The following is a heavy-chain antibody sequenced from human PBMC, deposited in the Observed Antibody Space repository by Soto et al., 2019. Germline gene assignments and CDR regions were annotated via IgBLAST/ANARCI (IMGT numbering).Heavy chain of an antibody. CDR2: INPGDSDT. J-gene: IGHJ4*02. CDR1: GFDFTTYW. V-gene: IGHV5-51*01. CDR3: ARQVRAGVFDY. Sequence: GESLKISCKGSGFDFTTYWIGWVRQLPWKGLEWMMIINPGDSDTRYNPSFQGRVIVSSDKSISTAYLQWSSLEASDTAMYYCARQVRAGVFDYWGQGTLVTVPQ.